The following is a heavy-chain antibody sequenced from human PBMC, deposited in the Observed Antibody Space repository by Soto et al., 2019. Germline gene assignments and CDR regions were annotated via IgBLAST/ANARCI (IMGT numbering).Heavy chain of an antibody. CDR1: GYTFTSYG. D-gene: IGHD3-3*01. J-gene: IGHJ5*02. V-gene: IGHV1-18*01. CDR3: ARSLFWSGYYSRWFDP. Sequence: ASVKVSCKASGYTFTSYGISWVRQAPGQGLEWMGWISAYNGNTNYAQKLQGRVTMTTDTSTSTAYMELRSLRSDDTAVYYCARSLFWSGYYSRWFDPWGQGPLVTVSS. CDR2: ISAYNGNT.